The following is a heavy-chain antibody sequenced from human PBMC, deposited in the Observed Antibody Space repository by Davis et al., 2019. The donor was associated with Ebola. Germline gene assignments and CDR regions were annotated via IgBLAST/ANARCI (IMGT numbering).Heavy chain of an antibody. J-gene: IGHJ4*02. CDR2: ISSSSSTL. D-gene: IGHD6-13*01. CDR1: GFTFSGSA. Sequence: GGSLRLSCAASGFTFSGSAMHWVRQASGKGLEWVSYISSSSSTLYYADSVRGRFIISRDSAKSSVSLQLNSLRDDDTAVYYCARGGDSSVWYARFDYWGQGILVTVSS. CDR3: ARGGDSSVWYARFDY. V-gene: IGHV3-48*02.